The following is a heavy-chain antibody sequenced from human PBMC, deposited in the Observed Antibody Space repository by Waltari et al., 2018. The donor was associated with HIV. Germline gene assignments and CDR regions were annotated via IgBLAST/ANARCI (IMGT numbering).Heavy chain of an antibody. CDR1: GGSFSGYY. V-gene: IGHV4-34*01. CDR3: ARGTLRYFDL. CDR2: INHSGST. J-gene: IGHJ2*01. Sequence: QVQLQQWGAGLLKPSETLSLTCAVYGGSFSGYYWSWIRQPPGKGLEWIGEINHSGSTNYNPSLKSRVTISVDTSKNQFSLKLSSVTAADTVVYYCARGTLRYFDLWGRGTLVTVSS.